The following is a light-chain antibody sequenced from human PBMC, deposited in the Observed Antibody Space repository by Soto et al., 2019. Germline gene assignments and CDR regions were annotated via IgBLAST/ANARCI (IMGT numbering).Light chain of an antibody. V-gene: IGKV3-20*01. CDR2: GAS. J-gene: IGKJ4*01. Sequence: EVVLTQSPGTLSLSPGGRGTLSCSASQTVSLSYLAWYQQKPGQAPRLLIYGASSRATGITDRFSGGGSGTDFTLTISRLEPEDFAVYYCQQFSSYPLTFGGGTQVDIK. CDR1: QTVSLSY. CDR3: QQFSSYPLT.